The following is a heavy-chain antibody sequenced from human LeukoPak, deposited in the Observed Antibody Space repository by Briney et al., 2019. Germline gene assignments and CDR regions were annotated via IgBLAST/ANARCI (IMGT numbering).Heavy chain of an antibody. CDR1: GFAFSAYW. V-gene: IGHV3-74*01. J-gene: IGHJ4*02. CDR2: INEDATTI. D-gene: IGHD6-19*01. CDR3: AKGPRPDITVAHTVEK. Sequence: GSLRLSGAASGFAFSAYWMHWVRQAPGKGLEWVSRINEDATTISYADSVKGRFIISRDNSKNSLYLQMNSVRAEDTAVYYCAKGPRPDITVAHTVEKWGQGTLVTVSS.